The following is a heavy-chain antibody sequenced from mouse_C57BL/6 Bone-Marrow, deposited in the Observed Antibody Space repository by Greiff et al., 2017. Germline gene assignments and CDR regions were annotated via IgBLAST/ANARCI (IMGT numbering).Heavy chain of an antibody. CDR2: IYPRSGNT. J-gene: IGHJ4*01. CDR3: ASPYESSQPH. V-gene: IGHV1-81*01. Sequence: VKLVESGAELARPGASVKLSCKASGYTFTSYGISWVKQRTGQGLEWIGEIYPRSGNTYYNEKFKGKATLTADKSSSTAYMELRSLTSEDSAVDFCASPYESSQPHWGQGTSVTGSS. D-gene: IGHD1-1*01. CDR1: GYTFTSYG.